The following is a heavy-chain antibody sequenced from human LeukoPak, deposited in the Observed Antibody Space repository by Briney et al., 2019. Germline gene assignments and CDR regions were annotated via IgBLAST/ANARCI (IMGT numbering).Heavy chain of an antibody. CDR2: ISAYNGNT. Sequence: ASVKVSCKASGYTFTSYGISWVRQAPGQGLEWMGWISAYNGNTNYAQKLQGRVTMTTDTSTSTAYVELRSLRSDDTAVYYCARVEGNYYFDYWGQGTLVTVSP. CDR3: ARVEGNYYFDY. J-gene: IGHJ4*02. CDR1: GYTFTSYG. D-gene: IGHD1-1*01. V-gene: IGHV1-18*01.